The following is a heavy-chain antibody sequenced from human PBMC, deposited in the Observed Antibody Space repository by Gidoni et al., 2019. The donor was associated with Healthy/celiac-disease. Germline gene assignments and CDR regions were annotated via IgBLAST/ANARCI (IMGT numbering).Heavy chain of an antibody. V-gene: IGHV3-7*01. J-gene: IGHJ6*02. CDR1: GFTFSSYW. Sequence: EVQLVESGGGLVQPGGSLRLSCAASGFTFSSYWMSWVRQAPGKGLEWVANIKQDGSEKYYVDSVKGRFTISRDNAKNSLYLQMNSLRAEDTAVYYCARREGPPHDYYYYGMDVWGQGTTVTVSS. CDR3: ARREGPPHDYYYYGMDV. CDR2: IKQDGSEK.